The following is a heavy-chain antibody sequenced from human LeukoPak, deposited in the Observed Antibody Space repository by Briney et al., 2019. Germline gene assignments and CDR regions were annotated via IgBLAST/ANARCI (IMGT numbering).Heavy chain of an antibody. D-gene: IGHD3-10*01. V-gene: IGHV4-34*01. Sequence: PSETLSLTCAVYGGSFSGYYWSWIRQPPGKGLEWIGEINHSGSTNYNPSLKSRVTISVDTSKNQFSLKLSSVTAADTAVYYCAAPRDYHGSGSYYNLDYWGQGTLVTVSS. CDR1: GGSFSGYY. CDR2: INHSGST. J-gene: IGHJ4*02. CDR3: AAPRDYHGSGSYYNLDY.